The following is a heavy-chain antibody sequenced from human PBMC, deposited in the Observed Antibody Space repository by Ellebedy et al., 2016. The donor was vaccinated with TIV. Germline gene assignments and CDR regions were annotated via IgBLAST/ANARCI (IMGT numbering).Heavy chain of an antibody. D-gene: IGHD5-18*01. CDR1: GYTFTSYY. J-gene: IGHJ4*02. CDR2: INPTGGTT. V-gene: IGHV1-46*01. CDR3: ARPSRPGYGYGPDF. Sequence: AASVKVSCKASGYTFTSYYIHWLRQAPGQGLEWMGIINPTGGTTTYAQKFQGRVAMTRDTSTSTIYMELSSLRSEDTAMYYCARPSRPGYGYGPDFWGQGTLVSVSP.